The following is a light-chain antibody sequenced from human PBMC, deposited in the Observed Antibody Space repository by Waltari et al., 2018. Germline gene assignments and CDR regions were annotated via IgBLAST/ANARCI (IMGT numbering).Light chain of an antibody. J-gene: IGLJ2*01. V-gene: IGLV2-11*02. Sequence: QSALTQPRSVSGSPGQSVTIPCTGKSRDGGGYNYVYWYQQHTGKAPTLMCYDVTKRPSGVPDRFSGSKSGNTASLTISGLQAEDEADYYCCSYAGSSTVLFGGGTKLTVL. CDR3: CSYAGSSTVL. CDR1: SRDGGGYNY. CDR2: DVT.